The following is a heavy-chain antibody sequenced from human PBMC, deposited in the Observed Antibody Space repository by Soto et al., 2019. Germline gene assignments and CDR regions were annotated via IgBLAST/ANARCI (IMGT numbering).Heavy chain of an antibody. CDR2: IYYSGST. Sequence: QVQLQESGPGLVKPSQTLSLTCTVSGGSISSGGYYWSWIRQHPGKGLEWIGYIYYSGSTYYNPSLKIRVTISVDTSKNQFSLKLSSVTAADTAVYYCARGGDIAAAGTVPYYFDYWGQGTLVTVSS. V-gene: IGHV4-31*03. D-gene: IGHD6-13*01. J-gene: IGHJ4*02. CDR3: ARGGDIAAAGTVPYYFDY. CDR1: GGSISSGGYY.